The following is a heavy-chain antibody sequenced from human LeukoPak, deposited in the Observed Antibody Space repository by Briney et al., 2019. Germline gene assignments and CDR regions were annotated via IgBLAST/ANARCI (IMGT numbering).Heavy chain of an antibody. V-gene: IGHV3-23*01. CDR3: AKGTTAVMYYLDY. J-gene: IGHJ4*02. CDR1: GFTFSSYT. D-gene: IGHD4-23*01. CDR2: ICDSGGST. Sequence: GGSLRLSCAASGFTFSSYTMSWVRPAPGKGLGWVSAICDSGGSTYYTDSVKGRFTISRDNSKNTLYLQMNRLRDEDTAVYYCAKGTTAVMYYLDYWGQGPLVTVSS.